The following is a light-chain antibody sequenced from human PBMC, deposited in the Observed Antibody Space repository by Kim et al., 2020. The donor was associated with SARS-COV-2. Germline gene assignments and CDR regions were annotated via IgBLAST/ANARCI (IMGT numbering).Light chain of an antibody. CDR2: DVS. V-gene: IGLV2-14*04. CDR1: SSDVGGYNY. CDR3: SSYTSSSTYV. J-gene: IGLJ1*01. Sequence: GQSNTISCTGTSSDVGGYNYVSWNQQHPGKAHKLMIYDVSTRPSGVSNRFSGSKSGNTASLTISGLQAEDEADYYCSSYTSSSTYVFGTGTKVTVL.